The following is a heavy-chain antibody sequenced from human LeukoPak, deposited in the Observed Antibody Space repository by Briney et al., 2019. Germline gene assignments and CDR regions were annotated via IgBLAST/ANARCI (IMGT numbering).Heavy chain of an antibody. V-gene: IGHV4-31*11. J-gene: IGHJ4*02. CDR1: GGSFSGYY. D-gene: IGHD1-1*01. CDR2: ISYSGNT. Sequence: SETLSLTCAVYGGSFSGYYWTWIRQHPGKGLEWIGYISYSGNTDYNPSLKSRATISVDTSKNQFSLKLSSVTAADTAVYYCARAQLRKAMSFDCWGQGTLVTVSS. CDR3: ARAQLRKAMSFDC.